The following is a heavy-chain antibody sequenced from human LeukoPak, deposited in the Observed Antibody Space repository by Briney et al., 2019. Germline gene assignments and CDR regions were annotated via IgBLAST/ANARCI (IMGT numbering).Heavy chain of an antibody. CDR3: ARDQQYSSGWTDFDY. CDR2: INPNSGGT. V-gene: IGHV1-2*02. Sequence: ASVKVSCEASGYTFTGYYMHWVRQAPGQGLEWMGWINPNSGGTNYAQKFQGRVTMTRDTSISTAYMELSRLRSDDTAVYYCARDQQYSSGWTDFDYWGQGTLVTVSS. J-gene: IGHJ4*02. CDR1: GYTFTGYY. D-gene: IGHD6-19*01.